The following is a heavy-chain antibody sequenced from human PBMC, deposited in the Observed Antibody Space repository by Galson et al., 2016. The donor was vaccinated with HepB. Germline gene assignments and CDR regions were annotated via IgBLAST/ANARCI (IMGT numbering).Heavy chain of an antibody. CDR2: ISYSGTP. Sequence: TLSLTCTVSGGSISSANYYWSWIRRHPGKGLEWIGYISYSGTPYYKPSLKSRLTISVDTSKNQFSLTLRSVTAADTAVYACARDNTSGGINDVFDIWGQGTMVTVSS. CDR1: GGSISSANYY. CDR3: ARDNTSGGINDVFDI. J-gene: IGHJ3*02. D-gene: IGHD3-10*01. V-gene: IGHV4-31*03.